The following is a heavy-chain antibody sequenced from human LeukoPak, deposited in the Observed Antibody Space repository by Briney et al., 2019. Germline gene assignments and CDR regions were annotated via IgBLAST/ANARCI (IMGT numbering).Heavy chain of an antibody. V-gene: IGHV3-23*01. Sequence: GGSLRLSCAASGFTFNSYAMGWVRQTPGEGMEGVSGFGGRGDTTYHADSVKGRFSISRDNSKNTLYLQMNSLRAEDTAVYYCAKFRNASGAYYVFDFWGQGTLVTVSS. J-gene: IGHJ4*02. CDR2: FGGRGDTT. CDR1: GFTFNSYA. CDR3: AKFRNASGAYYVFDF. D-gene: IGHD3-22*01.